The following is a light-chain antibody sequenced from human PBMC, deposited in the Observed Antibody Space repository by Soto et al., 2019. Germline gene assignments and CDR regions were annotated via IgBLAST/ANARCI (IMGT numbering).Light chain of an antibody. J-gene: IGKJ1*01. V-gene: IGKV4-1*01. CDR3: QQYYGIPLT. CDR1: QSILYSSNNRNH. Sequence: DIVMTQSPDSLAVSLGERATINCKSSQSILYSSNNRNHLAWYQQKPGQPPKLLIYWASTRELGVPARFSGSGSGTDFTLTISSLQAEDVAVYYCQQYYGIPLTFGHGTRVEIK. CDR2: WAS.